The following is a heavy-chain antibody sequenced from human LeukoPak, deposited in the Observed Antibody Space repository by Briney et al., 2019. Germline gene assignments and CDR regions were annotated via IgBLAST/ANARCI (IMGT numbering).Heavy chain of an antibody. V-gene: IGHV3-48*01. CDR2: INSSSGTI. CDR1: GFTFSTYS. Sequence: PGGSLRLSCATSGFTFSTYSMNWVRQAPGKGLEWVSYINSSSGTIYYADSVKGRFTISRDNAQNSLYLQMNSLRAEDTAVYYCARDPSGLDYWGQGTLVTVSS. J-gene: IGHJ4*02. CDR3: ARDPSGLDY.